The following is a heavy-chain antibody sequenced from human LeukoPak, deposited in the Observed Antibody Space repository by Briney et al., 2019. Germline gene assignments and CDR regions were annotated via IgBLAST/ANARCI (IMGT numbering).Heavy chain of an antibody. V-gene: IGHV1-69*11. J-gene: IGHJ4*02. CDR1: GGTLSSYA. CDR3: ASRGYSYGSPGYFDY. CDR2: IIPILGTA. Sequence: SVKVSCKASGGTLSSYAISWVRQAPGQGLEWMGRIIPILGTANYAQKFQGRVTITTDESTSTAYMELSSLRSEDTAVYYCASRGYSYGSPGYFDYWGQGTLVTVSS. D-gene: IGHD5-18*01.